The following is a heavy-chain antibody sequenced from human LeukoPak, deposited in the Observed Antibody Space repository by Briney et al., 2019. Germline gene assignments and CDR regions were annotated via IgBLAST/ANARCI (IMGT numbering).Heavy chain of an antibody. V-gene: IGHV1-18*01. CDR3: ARAGAAYCSGGSCYSKEKY. CDR2: ISAYNGNT. J-gene: IGHJ4*02. D-gene: IGHD2-15*01. Sequence: ASVTVSFTASGYTFTIYGISWVRQAPGQGLEWMGWISAYNGNTNYAQKLQGRVTMTTDTSTSTAYMELRSLRSDDTAVYYCARAGAAYCSGGSCYSKEKYWGQGTLVTVSS. CDR1: GYTFTIYG.